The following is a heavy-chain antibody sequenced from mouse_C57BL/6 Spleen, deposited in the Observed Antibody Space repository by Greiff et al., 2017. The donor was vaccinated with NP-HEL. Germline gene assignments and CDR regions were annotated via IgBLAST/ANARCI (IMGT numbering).Heavy chain of an antibody. CDR3: ARLHYSNYNFDY. Sequence: EVQLVESGGGLVQPGGSLSLSCAASGFTFTDYYMSWVRQPPGKALEWLGFIRNKANGYTTEYSASVKGRFTISRDNSQSILYLQMNALRAEDSATYYCARLHYSNYNFDYWGQGTTLTVSS. CDR1: GFTFTDYY. CDR2: IRNKANGYTT. J-gene: IGHJ2*01. D-gene: IGHD2-5*01. V-gene: IGHV7-3*01.